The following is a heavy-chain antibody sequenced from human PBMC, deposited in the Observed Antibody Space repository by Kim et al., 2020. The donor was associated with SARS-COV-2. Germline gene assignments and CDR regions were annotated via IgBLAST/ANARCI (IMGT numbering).Heavy chain of an antibody. J-gene: IGHJ6*02. V-gene: IGHV3-7*03. CDR2: IKQDGSEK. D-gene: IGHD3-3*01. CDR3: ARLRGYDFWSGYYKFDGMDV. Sequence: GGSLRLSCAASGFTFSSYWMSWVRQAPGKGLEWVANIKQDGSEKYYVDSVKGRFTISRDNAKNSLYLQMNSLRAEDTAVYYCARLRGYDFWSGYYKFDGMDVWGQGTTVTVSS. CDR1: GFTFSSYW.